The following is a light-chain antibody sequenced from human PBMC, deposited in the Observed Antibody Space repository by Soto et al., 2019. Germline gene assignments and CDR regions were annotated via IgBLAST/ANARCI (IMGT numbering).Light chain of an antibody. CDR3: SSFTESRTLV. CDR1: SSDVGRYNY. V-gene: IGLV2-14*01. J-gene: IGLJ3*02. Sequence: QSVLTQPASVSGSPGQAITISCTGTSSDVGRYNYVSWYQQHPGKAPQLMIFEVSNRPSGVSNRFSGSKSDNTASLTISGLQAEDDADYYCSSFTESRTLVFGGGTKLTVL. CDR2: EVS.